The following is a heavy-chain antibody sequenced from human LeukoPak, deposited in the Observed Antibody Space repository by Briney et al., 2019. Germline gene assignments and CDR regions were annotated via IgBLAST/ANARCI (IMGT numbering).Heavy chain of an antibody. CDR3: ARDWVAVAGTFQGNFDY. V-gene: IGHV1-69*13. CDR1: GGTFSSYA. CDR2: IIPIFGTA. Sequence: SVKVSCXASGGTFSSYAISWVRQAPGQGLAWMGGIIPIFGTANYAQKFQGRVTITADESTSTAYMELSSLRSEDTAVYYCARDWVAVAGTFQGNFDYWGQGTLVTVSS. D-gene: IGHD6-19*01. J-gene: IGHJ4*02.